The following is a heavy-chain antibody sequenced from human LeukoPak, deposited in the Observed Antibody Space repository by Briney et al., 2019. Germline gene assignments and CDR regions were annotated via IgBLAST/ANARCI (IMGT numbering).Heavy chain of an antibody. Sequence: GGSLRLSCAASGFTFSSYSMDWVRQAPGKGLEWVSSISSSSSYIYYADSVKGRFTISRDNAKNSLYLQMNSLRAEDTAVYYCARERSGSYDYWGQGTLVTVPS. CDR1: GFTFSSYS. CDR2: ISSSSSYI. D-gene: IGHD3-10*01. CDR3: ARERSGSYDY. J-gene: IGHJ4*02. V-gene: IGHV3-21*01.